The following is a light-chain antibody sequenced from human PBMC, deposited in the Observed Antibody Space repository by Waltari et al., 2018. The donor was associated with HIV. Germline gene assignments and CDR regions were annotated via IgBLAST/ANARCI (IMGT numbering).Light chain of an antibody. V-gene: IGKV3-11*01. Sequence: VLTQSPATLSFSPGERATLSCRASQSVTTYLAWYQQKPCQAPRLLIYDASNRAAGIPARFSGSGSGTDFTLTISRLEPEDFAVYYCQQRSSWPYIFGQGTRLEIK. CDR2: DAS. CDR1: QSVTTY. J-gene: IGKJ2*01. CDR3: QQRSSWPYI.